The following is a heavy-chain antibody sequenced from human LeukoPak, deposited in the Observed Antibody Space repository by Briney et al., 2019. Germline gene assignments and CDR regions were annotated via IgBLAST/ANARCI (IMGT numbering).Heavy chain of an antibody. J-gene: IGHJ6*04. CDR1: GFTFSNYG. Sequence: GGTLRLSCAASGFTFSNYGMNWVRQAPGKGLEWVSGITSSGITYYADSVKGRFTVSRDNAKNSLYLQMNSLRAEDTAVYYCAREVFPRGVDVWGKGTTVTVSS. CDR3: AREVFPRGVDV. CDR2: ITSSGIT. V-gene: IGHV3-69-1*01.